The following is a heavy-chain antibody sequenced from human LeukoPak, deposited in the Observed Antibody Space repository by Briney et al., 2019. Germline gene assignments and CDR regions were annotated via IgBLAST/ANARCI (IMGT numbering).Heavy chain of an antibody. CDR3: ARAAGGTRNYYMDV. CDR1: GYTLSSYD. D-gene: IGHD3-16*01. V-gene: IGHV1-8*01. CDR2: MNPSSGNT. Sequence: ASVKVSCKASGYTLSSYDVNWVRQATGQGLEWMGWMNPSSGNTGYAQKFQRRVTIIRNTSISTAYMELSSLRSGDTAVYYCARAAGGTRNYYMDVWAKGTTVTVSS. J-gene: IGHJ6*03.